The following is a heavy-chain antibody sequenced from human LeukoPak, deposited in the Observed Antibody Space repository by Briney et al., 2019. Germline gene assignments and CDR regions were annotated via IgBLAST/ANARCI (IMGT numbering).Heavy chain of an antibody. CDR1: GGSVSSGACY. V-gene: IGHV4-61*08. Sequence: SETLSLTCNVSGGSVSSGACYWSWVRQPPGKGLDWIGYVSYSGSAEYNPSLKSRVTMSVDTTTNQFSLKLSSVTAADTAVYYCARGGDYGDLRYFDYWGQGTLVTVSS. J-gene: IGHJ4*02. D-gene: IGHD4-17*01. CDR3: ARGGDYGDLRYFDY. CDR2: VSYSGSA.